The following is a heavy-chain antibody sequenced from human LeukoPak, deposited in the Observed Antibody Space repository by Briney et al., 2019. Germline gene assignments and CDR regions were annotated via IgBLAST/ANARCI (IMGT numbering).Heavy chain of an antibody. CDR1: GGSFSGYY. J-gene: IGHJ3*02. V-gene: IGHV4-34*01. Sequence: PSETLSLTCAVYGGSFSGYYWSWIRQPPGKGLEWVGEINHSGSTYYNPSLKSRVTISVDTSKTQFSLKLSSVTAADTAVYYCARVAVGQLERPDAFDIWGQGTMVTVSS. D-gene: IGHD1-1*01. CDR2: INHSGST. CDR3: ARVAVGQLERPDAFDI.